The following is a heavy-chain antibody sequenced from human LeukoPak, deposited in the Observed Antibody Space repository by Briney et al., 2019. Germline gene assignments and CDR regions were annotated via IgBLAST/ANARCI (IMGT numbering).Heavy chain of an antibody. D-gene: IGHD3-22*01. CDR2: INSDGSST. CDR3: ARDRFTMIVAPPDY. J-gene: IGHJ4*02. CDR1: GFTFSSYW. V-gene: IGHV3-74*01. Sequence: GGSLRLSCAASGFTFSSYWMHWVRQAPGKGQVWVSRINSDGSSTSYADSVKGRFTISRDNAKNTLYLQMNSLRAEDTAVYYCARDRFTMIVAPPDYWGQGTLVTVSS.